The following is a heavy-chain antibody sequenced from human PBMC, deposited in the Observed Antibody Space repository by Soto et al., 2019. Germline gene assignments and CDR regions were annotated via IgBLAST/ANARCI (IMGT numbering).Heavy chain of an antibody. V-gene: IGHV3-13*05. CDR2: IGAADDP. D-gene: IGHD2-2*01. CDR1: GFFFNNYD. Sequence: QLVESGGGLTQAGGSLRLSCVGSGFFFNNYDMHWVRQVRGKGLEWVSAIGAADDPYYSVSVKGRFIVSRDNAQKSFYLQMNNLRAADRAVYFCAGAYTGQLPRRGDYYYALDVWGRGTTVTVSS. J-gene: IGHJ6*02. CDR3: AGAYTGQLPRRGDYYYALDV.